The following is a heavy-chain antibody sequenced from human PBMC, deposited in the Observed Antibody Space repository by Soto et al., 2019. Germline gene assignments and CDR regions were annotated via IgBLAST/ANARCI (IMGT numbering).Heavy chain of an antibody. V-gene: IGHV3-15*01. J-gene: IGHJ6*02. CDR3: TTTMVRGVCYYYGMDV. D-gene: IGHD3-10*01. Sequence: PGGSLRLSCAASGFTFSNAWMSWVRQAPGKGLEWVGRIKSKTDGGTTDYAAPVKGRFTISRDDSKNTLYLQMNSLKTEDTAVYYCTTTMVRGVCYYYGMDVWGQGTTVTVSS. CDR1: GFTFSNAW. CDR2: IKSKTDGGTT.